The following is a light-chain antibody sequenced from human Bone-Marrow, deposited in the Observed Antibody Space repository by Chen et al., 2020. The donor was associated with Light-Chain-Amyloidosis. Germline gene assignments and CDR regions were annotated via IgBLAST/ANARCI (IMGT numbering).Light chain of an antibody. V-gene: IGLV2-14*01. CDR3: SSYTITNTLV. CDR2: EVT. J-gene: IGLJ1*01. CDR1: SSDVGGDNH. Sequence: QSALTQPASVSGSPGQSITISCTGTSSDVGGDNHVSWYQQHPDKAPKLMIYEVTNRPSWVPDRFACCKSAHTASLTLSGLQTEDEADYFCSSYTITNTLVFGSGTRVTVL.